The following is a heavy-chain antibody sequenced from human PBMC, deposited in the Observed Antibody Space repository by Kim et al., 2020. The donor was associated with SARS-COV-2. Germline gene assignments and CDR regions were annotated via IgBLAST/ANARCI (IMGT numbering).Heavy chain of an antibody. D-gene: IGHD6-13*01. J-gene: IGHJ5*02. Sequence: ASVKVSCKASGYTFTSYGINWVRQAPGQGLEWMGWISAYNGNTNYAQKLQGRVTMTTNTSTSTAYMELRSLRSDDTAVYYCARGVLGSSWYPNPRVGWFDPWGQGTLVTVSS. CDR2: ISAYNGNT. CDR3: ARGVLGSSWYPNPRVGWFDP. CDR1: GYTFTSYG. V-gene: IGHV1-18*01.